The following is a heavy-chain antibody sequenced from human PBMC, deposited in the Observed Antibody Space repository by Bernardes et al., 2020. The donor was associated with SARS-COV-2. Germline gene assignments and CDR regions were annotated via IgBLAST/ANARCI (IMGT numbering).Heavy chain of an antibody. V-gene: IGHV5-51*01. CDR3: ATSNVAAADKYYFDY. J-gene: IGHJ4*02. D-gene: IGHD6-13*01. CDR2: IYPGDSDT. Sequence: GAYLKNSSEASGYTITHYWSAWVRPIPGKGLEWMGIIYPGDSDTRYSPSFQGHVTISADKSINTAYLQWSSLKASDTAIYYCATSNVAAADKYYFDYWGQGSQVTVSS. CDR1: GYTITHYW.